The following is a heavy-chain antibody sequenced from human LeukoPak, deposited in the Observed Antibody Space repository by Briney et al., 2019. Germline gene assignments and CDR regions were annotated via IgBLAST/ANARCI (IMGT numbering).Heavy chain of an antibody. J-gene: IGHJ4*02. CDR1: GLSFSTYA. Sequence: PGGSLRLSYAASGLSFSTYAMSWVRQAPGKGLEWVAGISGSGVDTHYAGSVNGRFRISRDNSANTLYLQMNSLREEDTALYYCASGTYRLGDYWGQGTQVAVSP. CDR2: ISGSGVDT. D-gene: IGHD3-10*01. CDR3: ASGTYRLGDY. V-gene: IGHV3-23*01.